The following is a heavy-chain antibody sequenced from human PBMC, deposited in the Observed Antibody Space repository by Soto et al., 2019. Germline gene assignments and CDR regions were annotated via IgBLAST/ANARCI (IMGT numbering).Heavy chain of an antibody. J-gene: IGHJ4*02. CDR1: GGSISSYY. V-gene: IGHV4-59*01. CDR2: IYYSGST. D-gene: IGHD3-10*01. CDR3: ARAMLRGLTLDY. Sequence: SETLSLTCTVSGGSISSYYWSWIRQPPGEGLEWIGYIYYSGSTNYNPSLKSRVTISVDTSKNQFSLKLSSVTAADAAMYYCARAMLRGLTLDYWGQGTLVTVSS.